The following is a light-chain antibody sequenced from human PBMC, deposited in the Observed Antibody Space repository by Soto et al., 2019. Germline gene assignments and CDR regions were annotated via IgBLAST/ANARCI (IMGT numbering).Light chain of an antibody. CDR1: QSISSW. Sequence: DIQMTQSPSTLSASVGDRVTITCWSSQSISSWLAWYQQKPGKAPNLLIYKASSLESGVPSRFSGSGSGTDFTLTISSLQPDDFATYYCQQYNNYPRTFGQGTKVDIK. J-gene: IGKJ1*01. CDR3: QQYNNYPRT. CDR2: KAS. V-gene: IGKV1-5*03.